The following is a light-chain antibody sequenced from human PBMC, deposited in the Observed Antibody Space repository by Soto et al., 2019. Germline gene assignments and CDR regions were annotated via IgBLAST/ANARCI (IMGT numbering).Light chain of an antibody. J-gene: IGKJ1*01. V-gene: IGKV1-27*01. CDR3: QKYNSSPWT. CDR1: PGNSKF. Sequence: DIQMTQSPSSLSASLGDRVTITCRARPGNSKFLAWHQQKPGKGPKLLIYAASTLQSGVPSRFSGSGSGTEFTLTITSLQPEDVATYYCQKYNSSPWTFGQGTKVEIK. CDR2: AAS.